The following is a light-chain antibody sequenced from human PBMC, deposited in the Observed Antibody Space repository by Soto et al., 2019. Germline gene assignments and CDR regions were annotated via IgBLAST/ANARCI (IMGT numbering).Light chain of an antibody. Sequence: IQMTQSPSTLSASVGDRVTITCRASHNIERWMAWYQQKRGRAPSRLIFDATTLHSGVPSRFSGGGSGTEFTLTINGLQPDDFATYYCQQFAKSSTFGQGTTVEIK. CDR3: QQFAKSST. V-gene: IGKV1-5*01. CDR1: HNIERW. CDR2: DAT. J-gene: IGKJ1*01.